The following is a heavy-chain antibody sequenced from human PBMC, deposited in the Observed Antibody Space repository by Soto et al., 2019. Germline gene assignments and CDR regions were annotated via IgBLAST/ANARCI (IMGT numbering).Heavy chain of an antibody. CDR3: AGGAGWEQDY. CDR1: GFSFSNYF. J-gene: IGHJ4*02. D-gene: IGHD1-26*01. V-gene: IGHV3-7*05. CDR2: INQDGSAK. Sequence: EVQLVESGGGLVQPGESLRLSCAASGFSFSNYFMTWVRQAPGKGLEWVANINQDGSAKHYVDSVRGRFTTSRDNAKTSLHLEMNSLRVEDTAVYFCAGGAGWEQDYWGQGTLVTVSS.